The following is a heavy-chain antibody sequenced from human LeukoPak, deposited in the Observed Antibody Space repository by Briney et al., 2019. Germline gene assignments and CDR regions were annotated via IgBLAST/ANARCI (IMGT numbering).Heavy chain of an antibody. D-gene: IGHD2-8*02. CDR1: GGSISSYY. V-gene: IGHV4-59*01. J-gene: IGHJ4*02. CDR3: AIRLLGVYYFDY. CDR2: IYSSGST. Sequence: SETLSLTCTVSGGSISSYYWSWIRQPPGKGLEWIGYIYSSGSTNYNPSLKSRVTISVDTSKNQSSLKLSSVTAADTAVYYCAIRLLGVYYFDYWGQGTLVTVSS.